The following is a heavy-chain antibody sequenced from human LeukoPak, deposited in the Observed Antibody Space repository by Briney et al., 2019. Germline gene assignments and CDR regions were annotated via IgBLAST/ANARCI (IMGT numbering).Heavy chain of an antibody. CDR2: ISWNSGSI. CDR1: GFTFDDYA. V-gene: IGHV3-9*01. D-gene: IGHD2-15*01. CDR3: AKAPVTTCSGAYCYPFDY. Sequence: GRSLRLSCAASGFTFDDYAMHWVRQAPGKGLEWVSGISWNSGSIGYADSVKGRFTISRDNAKNSLHLQMNSLRAEDAAVYYCAKAPVTTCSGAYCYPFDYWGQGTLVTVSS. J-gene: IGHJ4*02.